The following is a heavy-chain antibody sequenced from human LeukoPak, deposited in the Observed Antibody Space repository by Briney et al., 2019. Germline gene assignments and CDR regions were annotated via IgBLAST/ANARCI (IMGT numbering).Heavy chain of an antibody. V-gene: IGHV3-30-3*01. D-gene: IGHD2-8*01. CDR2: ISYDGSNE. CDR1: GFTFSSYA. J-gene: IGHJ5*01. Sequence: PGRSLRPSCAASGFTFSSYAMHWVRQPPGKGLEWVAVISYDGSNENHADSVKGRFTISRDNSKNTLSLQMNSLRAEDTAVYYCARDHGAGANAGFDSWGQGNLVTVSS. CDR3: ARDHGAGANAGFDS.